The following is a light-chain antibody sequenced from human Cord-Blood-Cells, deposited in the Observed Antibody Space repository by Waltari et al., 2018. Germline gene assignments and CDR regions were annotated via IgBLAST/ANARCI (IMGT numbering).Light chain of an antibody. CDR1: SSDVGGYNY. V-gene: IGLV2-14*01. CDR2: EVS. Sequence: QSALTQPASVSGSPGQSITLSCTGTSSDVGGYNYVSWYQQHPGKAPKLMIYEVSKRPSGVSNRFSGSKSGNAASLTISGLQAEDEADYYCSSYTSSSTVVFGGGTKLTVL. CDR3: SSYTSSSTVV. J-gene: IGLJ2*01.